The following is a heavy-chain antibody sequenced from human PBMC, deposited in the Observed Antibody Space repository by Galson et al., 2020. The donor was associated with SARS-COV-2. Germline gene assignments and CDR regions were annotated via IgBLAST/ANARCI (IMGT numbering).Heavy chain of an antibody. CDR2: ISSNGGST. J-gene: IGHJ4*02. Sequence: GGSLRLSCSASGFTFSSYAMHWVRQAPGKGLEYVSAISSNGGSTYYADSVKGRFTISRDNSKNTLYLQMSSLRAEDTAVYYCVKGFPSHPSGGYFLGLDYWGQGTLVTVSS. CDR3: VKGFPSHPSGGYFLGLDY. D-gene: IGHD1-26*01. CDR1: GFTFSSYA. V-gene: IGHV3-64D*06.